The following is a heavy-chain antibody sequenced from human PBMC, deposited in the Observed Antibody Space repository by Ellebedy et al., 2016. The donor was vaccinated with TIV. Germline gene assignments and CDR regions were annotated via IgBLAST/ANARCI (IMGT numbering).Heavy chain of an antibody. CDR2: IYYSGST. CDR1: GGSISSGGYY. CDR3: ARALVVVINWFDP. V-gene: IGHV4-31*03. J-gene: IGHJ5*02. Sequence: SETLSLXCTVSGGSISSGGYYWSWIRQHPGKGLEWIGYIYYSGSTYYNPSLKSRVTISVDTSKNQFSLKLSSVTAADTAVYYCARALVVVINWFDPWGQGTLVTVSS. D-gene: IGHD3-22*01.